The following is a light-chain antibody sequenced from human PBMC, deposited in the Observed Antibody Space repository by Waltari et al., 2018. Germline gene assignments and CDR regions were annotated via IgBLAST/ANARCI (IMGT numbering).Light chain of an antibody. Sequence: DIQMTQSPSTLSAPVGERVTISCRASQNINSWLAWYQQKPGKAPKLLLYKASSLESGVPSRFSGSGFGTEFTLTISSLQPDDFATYYCQQDSNFPITFGGGTKVEIK. J-gene: IGKJ4*01. CDR3: QQDSNFPIT. V-gene: IGKV1-5*03. CDR1: QNINSW. CDR2: KAS.